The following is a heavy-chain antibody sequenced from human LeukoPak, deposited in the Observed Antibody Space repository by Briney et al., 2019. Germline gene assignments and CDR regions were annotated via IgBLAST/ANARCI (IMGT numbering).Heavy chain of an antibody. CDR3: ARDLPYCSGGSVQTLFQH. Sequence: ASVKVSCKASGYTFTSYGISWVRQAPGQGLEWMGWISSYNGNTNYAQKLRGRVTMTTDTSTSTAYMELRSLRSDDTAVYYCARDLPYCSGGSVQTLFQHWGQGTLVTVSS. J-gene: IGHJ1*01. V-gene: IGHV1-18*01. CDR2: ISSYNGNT. D-gene: IGHD2-15*01. CDR1: GYTFTSYG.